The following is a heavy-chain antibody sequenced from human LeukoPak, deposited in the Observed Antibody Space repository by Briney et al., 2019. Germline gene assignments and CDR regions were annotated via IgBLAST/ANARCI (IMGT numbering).Heavy chain of an antibody. CDR3: ARASPATVSFDI. V-gene: IGHV4-30-4*08. D-gene: IGHD2-15*01. J-gene: IGHJ3*02. CDR1: GGSISSGDYY. Sequence: PSETLSLTCTVSGGSISSGDYYWSWIRQPPGKGLEWIGYIYYSGTTYYNPSLRSRTFISPDTSKNHFSLRLTSVTAADTAVYYCARASPATVSFDIWGQGTLVTVSS. CDR2: IYYSGTT.